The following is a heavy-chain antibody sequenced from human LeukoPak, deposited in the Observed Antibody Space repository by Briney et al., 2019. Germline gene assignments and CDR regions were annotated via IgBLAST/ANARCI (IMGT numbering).Heavy chain of an antibody. V-gene: IGHV3-23*01. D-gene: IGHD1-26*01. J-gene: IGHJ5*02. CDR2: ISGSGGST. Sequence: GGSLRLSCAASGFTFRSYSMSWVRQAPGKGLEWVSAISGSGGSTYYADSVKGRFTTSRDNSKNTLYLQMNSLRAEDTAVYYCAKGSRHEYNWFDPWGQGTLVTVSS. CDR3: AKGSRHEYNWFDP. CDR1: GFTFRSYS.